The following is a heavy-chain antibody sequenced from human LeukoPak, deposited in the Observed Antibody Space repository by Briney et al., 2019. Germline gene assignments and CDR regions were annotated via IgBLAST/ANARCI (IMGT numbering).Heavy chain of an antibody. CDR1: GGSISSSSYY. CDR2: SYYSGST. V-gene: IGHV4-39*01. Sequence: SETLSLTCTVSGGSISSSSYYWGWLGQPPGKGLEWLGRSYYSGSTYYNPSLKSRVTISVDTSKNQFSLKLSSVTAADTAVYYCARGPTYFSGGSLNWFDPWGQGTLVTVSS. D-gene: IGHD2-15*01. J-gene: IGHJ5*02. CDR3: ARGPTYFSGGSLNWFDP.